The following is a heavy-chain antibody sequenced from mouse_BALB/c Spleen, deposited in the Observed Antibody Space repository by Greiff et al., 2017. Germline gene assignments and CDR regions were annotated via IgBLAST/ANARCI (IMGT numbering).Heavy chain of an antibody. CDR1: GFSLSRYS. CDR3: ASLLLPSFAY. J-gene: IGHJ3*01. CDR2: IWGGGST. V-gene: IGHV2-6-4*01. Sequence: VKVVESGPGLVAPSQSLSITCTVSGFSLSRYSVHWVRQPPGKGLEWLGMIWGGGSTDYNSALKSRLSISKDNSKSQVFLKMNSLQTDDTAMYYCASLLLPSFAYWGQGTLVTVSA.